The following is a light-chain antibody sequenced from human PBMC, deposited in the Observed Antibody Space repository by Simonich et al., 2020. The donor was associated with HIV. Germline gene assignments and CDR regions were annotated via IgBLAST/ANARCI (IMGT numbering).Light chain of an antibody. CDR1: RNILYNSNTKNY. V-gene: IGKV4-1*01. CDR2: WAS. Sequence: DIVMTQSPDSLAVSLGERATINCKSSRNILYNSNTKNYLAWYKKKPGQPPNLLIYWASTRESGVPDRFSASGAGTDFTLTISSLQAEDVAVYYCQQYYTTPPTFGQGTKVEIK. J-gene: IGKJ1*01. CDR3: QQYYTTPPT.